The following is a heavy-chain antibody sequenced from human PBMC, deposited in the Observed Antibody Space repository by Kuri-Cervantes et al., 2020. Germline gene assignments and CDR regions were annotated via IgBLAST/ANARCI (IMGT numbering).Heavy chain of an antibody. J-gene: IGHJ3*02. Sequence: GGSLRLSCAASGFTFSSYSMNWVRQAPGKGLEWVSYISSSSSTIYYADSVKGRFTISRDNAKNTLYLQMNSLRAEDTAVYYCPKGAKYNWKVDAFDIWGQGTMVTVSS. CDR1: GFTFSSYS. CDR2: ISSSSSTI. V-gene: IGHV3-48*01. CDR3: PKGAKYNWKVDAFDI. D-gene: IGHD1-20*01.